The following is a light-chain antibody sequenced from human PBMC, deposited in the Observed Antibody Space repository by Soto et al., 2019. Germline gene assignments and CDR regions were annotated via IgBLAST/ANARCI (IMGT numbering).Light chain of an antibody. CDR3: QVWDSSTEV. CDR2: RDS. J-gene: IGLJ1*01. CDR1: NIGSKN. Sequence: SYELTQPLSVSVALGQTAGITGGENNIGSKNVHWYQQKPGQAPVLVIYRDSNRPSGIPERFSGSNSGNTATLTISRAQAGDEADYYCQVWDSSTEVFGTGTKLTVL. V-gene: IGLV3-9*01.